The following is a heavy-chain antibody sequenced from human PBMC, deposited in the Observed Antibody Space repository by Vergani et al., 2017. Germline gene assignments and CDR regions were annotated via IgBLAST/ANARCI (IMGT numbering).Heavy chain of an antibody. D-gene: IGHD2-15*01. CDR1: GGTFSSYT. CDR3: ARAAGRVYCSGGSCYSGNYYYGMDV. J-gene: IGHJ6*02. CDR2: IIPIPGIA. Sequence: QVQLVQSGAEVKKPGSSVKVSCKASGGTFSSYTISWVRQAPGQGLEWMGRIIPIPGIANYAQKFQGRVTITADKSTSTAYMELSSLRSEDTAVYYCARAAGRVYCSGGSCYSGNYYYGMDVWGQXP. V-gene: IGHV1-69*02.